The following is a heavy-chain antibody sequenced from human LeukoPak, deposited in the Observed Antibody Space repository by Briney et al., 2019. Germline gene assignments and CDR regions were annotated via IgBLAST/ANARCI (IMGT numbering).Heavy chain of an antibody. CDR2: IHYSGST. V-gene: IGHV4-59*01. CDR3: ARTTEGYAGGPGYSYYYYMDV. CDR1: GGSISSYY. J-gene: IGHJ6*03. Sequence: SETLSLTCTVSGGSISSYYWSWIRQPPGKGLEWIGYIHYSGSTHYNPSLKSRVTISVDTSKNPVSLKLRSVTAADTAVYYCARTTEGYAGGPGYSYYYYMDVWGKGTTVTISS. D-gene: IGHD5-12*01.